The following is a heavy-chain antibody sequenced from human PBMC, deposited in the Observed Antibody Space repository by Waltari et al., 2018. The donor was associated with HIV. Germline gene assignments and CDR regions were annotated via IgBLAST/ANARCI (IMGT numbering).Heavy chain of an antibody. V-gene: IGHV6-1*01. CDR3: ARDTYGLDS. Sequence: QVQLQQSGPRRVEPSQTLSLTCAISGDSVSSDTATWNWIRQSPSRGLEWLGRTYHRSRWFYDFSLSVKSRISIDADTSKNEFSLHLHALTPADSGIYFCARDTYGLDSWDQGKLVIVSS. CDR2: TYHRSRWFY. D-gene: IGHD4-17*01. CDR1: GDSVSSDTAT. J-gene: IGHJ4*02.